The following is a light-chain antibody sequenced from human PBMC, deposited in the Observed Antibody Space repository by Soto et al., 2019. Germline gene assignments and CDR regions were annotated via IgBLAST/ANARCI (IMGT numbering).Light chain of an antibody. J-gene: IGLJ3*02. CDR1: SSEVGAYNY. V-gene: IGLV2-14*03. CDR3: SSYVGASAPVL. CDR2: DVS. Sequence: QSALTQPASVSGSPGQSITISCTGNSSEVGAYNYVSWYQHHPGKVPKLMIYDVSHRPSGVFNRFSGSKSGNSASLTISGRRADDGEDYYYSSYVGASAPVLFGGGTQVTVL.